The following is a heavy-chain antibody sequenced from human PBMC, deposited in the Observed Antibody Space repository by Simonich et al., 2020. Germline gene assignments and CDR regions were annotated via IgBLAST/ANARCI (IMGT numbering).Heavy chain of an antibody. Sequence: QVQLVPSGAEVKKPGASVQVSCKASGYTFTGYNMPWVRQAPGQGLVWVGWANPNSGGTTSSQQVQGRVTMTRDQSISTAYMELSRLRSDDTAVYYCARDRAARYYYYYYMDVWGKGTTVTVSS. D-gene: IGHD6-6*01. CDR1: GYTFTGYN. J-gene: IGHJ6*03. CDR2: ANPNSGGT. CDR3: ARDRAARYYYYYYMDV. V-gene: IGHV1-2*02.